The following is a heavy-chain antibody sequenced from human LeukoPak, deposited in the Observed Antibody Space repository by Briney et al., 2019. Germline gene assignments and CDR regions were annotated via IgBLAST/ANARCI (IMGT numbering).Heavy chain of an antibody. CDR3: ARGTEMATIQTPFDY. CDR2: IYYSGST. Sequence: SETLSLTCTVSGGSISSYYWSWIRQPPGKGLEWIGYIYYSGSTNYNPSLKSRVTISVDTSKNQFSLKLSSVTAADTAVYYCARGTEMATIQTPFDYWGQGTLVTVSS. CDR1: GGSISSYY. V-gene: IGHV4-59*01. D-gene: IGHD5-24*01. J-gene: IGHJ4*02.